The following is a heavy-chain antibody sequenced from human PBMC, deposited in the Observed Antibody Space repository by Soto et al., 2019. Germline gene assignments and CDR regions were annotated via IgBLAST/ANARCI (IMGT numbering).Heavy chain of an antibody. CDR3: ARGIVVVPAAIPFDP. CDR1: GGSFSGYY. J-gene: IGHJ5*02. D-gene: IGHD2-2*01. CDR2: INHSGST. V-gene: IGHV4-34*01. Sequence: PSETLSLTCAVYGGSFSGYYWSWIRQPPGKGLEWIGEINHSGSTNYNPSLKSRVTISVDTSKNQFSLKLSSVTAADTAVYYCARGIVVVPAAIPFDPWGQGTLVTVS.